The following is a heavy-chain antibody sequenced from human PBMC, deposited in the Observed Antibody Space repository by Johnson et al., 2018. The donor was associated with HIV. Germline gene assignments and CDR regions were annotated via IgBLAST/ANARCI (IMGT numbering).Heavy chain of an antibody. D-gene: IGHD1-26*01. Sequence: KGLEWVAFIRSDGSNTYYADSVKGRFTISRDNSKNTLYLQINSLRVEDTAVYYCARVRVGAFDIWGQGTMVTVSS. V-gene: IGHV3-30*02. CDR2: IRSDGSNT. J-gene: IGHJ3*02. CDR3: ARVRVGAFDI.